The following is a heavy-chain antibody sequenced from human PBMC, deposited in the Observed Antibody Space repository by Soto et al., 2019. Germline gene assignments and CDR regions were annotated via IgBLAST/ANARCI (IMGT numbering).Heavy chain of an antibody. CDR1: GGSISSYY. J-gene: IGHJ4*02. D-gene: IGHD3-9*01. V-gene: IGHV4-59*01. CDR3: ARAPYYDILTGMRWSYYFDS. CDR2: IYYSGST. Sequence: SETLSLTCTVSGGSISSYYWSWIRQPPGKGLEWIGYIYYSGSTNYNPSHKSRTTISADTSKNQFSLKVNSVTAADTAVYYCARAPYYDILTGMRWSYYFDSWGQGIQVTVSS.